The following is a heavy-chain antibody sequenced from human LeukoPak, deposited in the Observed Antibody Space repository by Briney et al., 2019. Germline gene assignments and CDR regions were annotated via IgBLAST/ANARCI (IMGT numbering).Heavy chain of an antibody. CDR2: INPNSGGT. J-gene: IGHJ4*02. D-gene: IGHD5-24*01. V-gene: IGHV1-2*02. CDR1: GYTFTGYY. Sequence: ASVKVSCKASGYTFTGYYMHWVPQAPGQGLEWMGWINPNSGGTNYAQKFQGRVTMTRDTSISTAYMELSRLRSDDTAVYYCAREGLEGNGYNYFGYWGQGTLVTVSS. CDR3: AREGLEGNGYNYFGY.